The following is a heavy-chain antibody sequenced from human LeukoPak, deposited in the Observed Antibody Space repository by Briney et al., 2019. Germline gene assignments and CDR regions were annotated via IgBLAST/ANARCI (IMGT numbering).Heavy chain of an antibody. CDR3: ANPIAAAGPFDY. D-gene: IGHD6-13*01. J-gene: IGHJ4*02. CDR2: ISGSGGST. Sequence: LPGGSLRLSCAASGFTFSSYAMSWVRQAPGKGLEWVSAISGSGGSTYYADSVKGRFTISRDNSKNTLYLQMNSLRAEDTAVYYCANPIAAAGPFDYWGQGTLVTVSS. V-gene: IGHV3-23*01. CDR1: GFTFSSYA.